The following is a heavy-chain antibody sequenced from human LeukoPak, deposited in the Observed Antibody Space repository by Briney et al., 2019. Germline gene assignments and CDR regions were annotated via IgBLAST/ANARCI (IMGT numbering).Heavy chain of an antibody. CDR3: ARRGCSGGSCSLLGYYYYGMDV. D-gene: IGHD2-15*01. CDR1: GFTFSSYG. CDR2: ISYDGSNK. J-gene: IGHJ6*04. Sequence: GGSLRLSCAASGFTFSSYGMHWVRQAPGKGLEWVAVISYDGSNKYYADSVKGRFTISRDNSKNTLYLQMNSLRAEDTAVYYCARRGCSGGSCSLLGYYYYGMDVWGKGTTVTVSS. V-gene: IGHV3-30*03.